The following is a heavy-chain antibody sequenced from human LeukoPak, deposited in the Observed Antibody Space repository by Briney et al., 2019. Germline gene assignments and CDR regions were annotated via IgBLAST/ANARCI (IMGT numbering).Heavy chain of an antibody. CDR1: GGTFSSYA. D-gene: IGHD6-13*01. V-gene: IGHV1-69*13. Sequence: SVKVSCKASGGTFSSYAISWVRQAPGQGLEWMGGVIPIIGTANYAQKFQGRVTITADESTSTAYMELSSLRSEDTAVYYCARGSSWYSGTDYWGQGTLVTASS. J-gene: IGHJ4*02. CDR3: ARGSSWYSGTDY. CDR2: VIPIIGTA.